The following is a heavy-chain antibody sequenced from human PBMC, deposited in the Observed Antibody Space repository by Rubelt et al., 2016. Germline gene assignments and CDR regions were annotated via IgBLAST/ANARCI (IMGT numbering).Heavy chain of an antibody. J-gene: IGHJ5*02. V-gene: IGHV3-23*01. CDR1: GFIFSSFA. CDR3: AKGGGYSYGYIPS. Sequence: EVQLLESGGGLVQPGGSLRLSCEASGFIFSSFAMSWVRQAPGKGLEWVSLISGSGDTTYYADSVKGRFTISRDNSKNTLYLQLNSPRAEVTAVYYCAKGGGYSYGYIPSWGQGILVTVST. D-gene: IGHD5-18*01. CDR2: ISGSGDTT.